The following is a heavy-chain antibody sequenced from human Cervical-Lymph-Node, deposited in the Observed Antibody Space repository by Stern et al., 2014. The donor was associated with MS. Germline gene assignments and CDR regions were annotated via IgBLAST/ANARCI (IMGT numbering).Heavy chain of an antibody. CDR1: GFSLSTSGMC. V-gene: IGHV2-70*01. D-gene: IGHD1-1*01. CDR3: ARIRGQPRGYYGMDV. Sequence: QVTLKESGPALVKPTQTLTLTCTFSGFSLSTSGMCVSWIRQPPGQALEWLALIDWDNDKYYSSSLKTRLTISKDTSKNQVVLTMTNMDPVDTATYYCARIRGQPRGYYGMDVWGQGTTVTVSS. J-gene: IGHJ6*02. CDR2: IDWDNDK.